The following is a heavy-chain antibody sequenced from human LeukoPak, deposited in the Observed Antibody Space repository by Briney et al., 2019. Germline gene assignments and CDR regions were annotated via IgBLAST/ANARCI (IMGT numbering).Heavy chain of an antibody. J-gene: IGHJ5*02. CDR3: ATAGDSSGYYYPNWFDP. D-gene: IGHD3-22*01. Sequence: ASVKVSCKVSGYTLTELSMHWVRQAPGKGLEWMGGFDPEDGETIYARKFQGRVTMTEDTSTDTAYMELSSLRSEDTAVYYCATAGDSSGYYYPNWFDPWGQGTLVTVSS. V-gene: IGHV1-24*01. CDR2: FDPEDGET. CDR1: GYTLTELS.